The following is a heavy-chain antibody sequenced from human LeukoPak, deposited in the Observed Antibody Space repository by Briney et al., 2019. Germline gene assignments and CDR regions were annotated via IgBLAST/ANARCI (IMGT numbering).Heavy chain of an antibody. D-gene: IGHD5-24*01. J-gene: IGHJ4*02. Sequence: GRSLRLSCAASGFTFSSYSMNWVRQAPGKGLEWVSSISSSSSYIYYADSVKGRFTISRDNAKNSLHLQMNSLRAEDTAVYYCARVRDGYSYYFDYWGQGTLVTVSS. CDR3: ARVRDGYSYYFDY. CDR1: GFTFSSYS. CDR2: ISSSSSYI. V-gene: IGHV3-21*01.